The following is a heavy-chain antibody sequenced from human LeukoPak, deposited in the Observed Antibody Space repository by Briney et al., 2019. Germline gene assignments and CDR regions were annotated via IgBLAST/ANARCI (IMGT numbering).Heavy chain of an antibody. J-gene: IGHJ6*02. Sequence: ASVKVSCKASGYPFTGYYLHWVRQAPGQGLEWMGWINPNSGGTNYAQKFQGRVTMTRDTSISTAYMELSRLRSDDTAVYYCARVLGRLGNTYDDYGMDVWGQGTTVTVSS. CDR1: GYPFTGYY. CDR2: INPNSGGT. V-gene: IGHV1-2*02. CDR3: ARVLGRLGNTYDDYGMDV. D-gene: IGHD7-27*01.